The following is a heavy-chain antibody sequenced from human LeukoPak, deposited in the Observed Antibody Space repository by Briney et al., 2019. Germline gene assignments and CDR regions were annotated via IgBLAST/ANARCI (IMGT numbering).Heavy chain of an antibody. CDR1: GGSISSYY. D-gene: IGHD3-10*01. CDR3: ARGARGSGSSLDY. CDR2: IYTSGST. V-gene: IGHV4-4*07. Sequence: SETLSLTCTVSGGSISSYYWGWIRQPAGKGLEWIGRIYTSGSTNYNPSLKSRVTMSVDTSKNQFSLKLSSVTAADTAVYYSARGARGSGSSLDYWGQGTLVTVSS. J-gene: IGHJ4*02.